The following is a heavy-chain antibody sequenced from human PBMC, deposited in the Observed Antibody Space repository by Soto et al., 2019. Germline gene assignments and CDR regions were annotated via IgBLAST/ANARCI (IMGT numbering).Heavy chain of an antibody. D-gene: IGHD3-22*01. CDR3: ARAAYYYDSSGYYPGDY. V-gene: IGHV1-69*13. CDR1: GGTFSSYA. Sequence: SVKVSCKASGGTFSSYAISWVRQAPGQGLEWMGGIIPIFGTANYAQKFQGRVTITADESTSTAYMELSSLRSEDTAVYYCARAAYYYDSSGYYPGDYWGQGSLVTVSS. CDR2: IIPIFGTA. J-gene: IGHJ4*02.